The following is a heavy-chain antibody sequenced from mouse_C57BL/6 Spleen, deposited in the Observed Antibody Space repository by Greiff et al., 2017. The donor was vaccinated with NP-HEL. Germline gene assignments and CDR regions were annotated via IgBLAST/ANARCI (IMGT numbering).Heavy chain of an antibody. Sequence: QVQLQQPGAELVKPGASVKLSCKASGYTFTSYWMHWVKQRPGQGLEWIGMIHPNSGSTNYNEKFKSKATLTVDKSSSTAYMQLSSLTSEDSAVYYCAGGYYYGSGWYFDVWGTGTTVTVSS. V-gene: IGHV1-64*01. CDR1: GYTFTSYW. CDR2: IHPNSGST. J-gene: IGHJ1*03. CDR3: AGGYYYGSGWYFDV. D-gene: IGHD1-1*01.